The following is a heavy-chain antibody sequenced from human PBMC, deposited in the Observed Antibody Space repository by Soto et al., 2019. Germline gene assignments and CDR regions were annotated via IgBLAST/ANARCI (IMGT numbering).Heavy chain of an antibody. CDR1: GFTFRTFG. CDR3: AQEGTPYTSSHLDT. CDR2: VSHAGIIQ. Sequence: QVQLVESGGGVVQAGRSLRLSCVASGFTFRTFGMQWVRQVPGKVLAWVSFVSHAGIIQHYADSVKGRFSISRDNFKNTVYLQMYRLRPDDTSVYYCAQEGTPYTSSHLDTWGQGTLVTGSS. V-gene: IGHV3-30*18. J-gene: IGHJ5*02. D-gene: IGHD6-19*01.